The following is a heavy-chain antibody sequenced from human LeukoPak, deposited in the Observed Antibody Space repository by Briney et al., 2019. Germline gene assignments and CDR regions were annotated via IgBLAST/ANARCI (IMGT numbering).Heavy chain of an antibody. CDR3: ASLNSNQYYFDY. Sequence: SQTLSLTCTVSGGSISSGGYYWSWIRQHPGKGLEWIGYIYYSGSTYYNPSLKSRVTISVDTSKNQFSLKLSSVTAADTAVYYCASLNSNQYYFDYWGQGTLVTVSS. J-gene: IGHJ4*02. CDR1: GGSISSGGYY. CDR2: IYYSGST. V-gene: IGHV4-31*03. D-gene: IGHD4-11*01.